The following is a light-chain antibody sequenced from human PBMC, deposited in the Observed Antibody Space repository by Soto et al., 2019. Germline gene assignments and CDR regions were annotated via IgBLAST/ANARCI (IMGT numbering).Light chain of an antibody. CDR2: YDS. J-gene: IGLJ1*01. CDR3: QVWDTSSTDHPLYV. CDR1: NIESRS. V-gene: IGLV3-21*04. Sequence: SYELTQPPSVSVAPGHTATITCGGDNIESRSVHWYQQKPDQAPVLVIYYDSDRPSGIPERFSGSNSGNTATLTISRVEAGDEADYYCQVWDTSSTDHPLYVFGTGTKLTVL.